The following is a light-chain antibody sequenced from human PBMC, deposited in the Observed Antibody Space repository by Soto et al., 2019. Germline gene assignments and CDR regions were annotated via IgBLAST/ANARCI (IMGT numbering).Light chain of an antibody. CDR2: LTSDGSH. Sequence: QLVLTQPPSASASLGASVKLTCTLSSGHSSYAIAWHQQQPEKGPRYLMKLTSDGSHSKGDGIPDRFSGSSSGAERYLTISSLQSEDEADDYCQTWGTGIWVFGGGTKVTVL. CDR3: QTWGTGIWV. V-gene: IGLV4-69*01. J-gene: IGLJ3*02. CDR1: SGHSSYA.